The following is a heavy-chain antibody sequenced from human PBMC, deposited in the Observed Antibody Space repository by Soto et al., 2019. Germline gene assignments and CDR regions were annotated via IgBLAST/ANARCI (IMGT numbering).Heavy chain of an antibody. CDR1: GFTFGSCA. CDR2: ISYTGSNK. D-gene: IGHD6-19*01. V-gene: IGHV3-30-3*01. Sequence: VGSLILSSAASGFTFGSCALHWVRQAPGKGLEWVTVISYTGSNKYYADSVKGRFTISRDNSKNTLFLQMNSLRADDTAVYYCARGAQQWETRRSFDDGAQG. CDR3: ARGAQQWETRRSFDD. J-gene: IGHJ4*02.